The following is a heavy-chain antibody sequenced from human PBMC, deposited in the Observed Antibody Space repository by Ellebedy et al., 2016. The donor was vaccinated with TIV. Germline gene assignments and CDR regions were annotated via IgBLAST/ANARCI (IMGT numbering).Heavy chain of an antibody. CDR3: IKGRGPENYNWFAP. CDR1: GFTFDDYA. CDR2: ISWDADNT. J-gene: IGHJ5*02. V-gene: IGHV3-43*02. D-gene: IGHD1-14*01. Sequence: PGESLKISCAASGFTFDDYAMHWARQAPGKGLEWISAISWDADNTYYADSVTGRFTISRDNSKHSLFLQMNSLTTEETALYHCIKGRGPENYNWFAPWGQGTLVTVSS.